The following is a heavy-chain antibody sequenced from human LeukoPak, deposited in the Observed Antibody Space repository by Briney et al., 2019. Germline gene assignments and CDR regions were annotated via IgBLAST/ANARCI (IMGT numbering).Heavy chain of an antibody. J-gene: IGHJ4*02. CDR3: ARERNMVRGVIPQL. V-gene: IGHV3-74*01. Sequence: GGSLRLSCAASGFTFSSYWMHWVRQSPGKGLVWVSRINSDGSSTSYADSVKGRFTISRDNAKNTLYLQMNSLRAEDTAVYYCARERNMVRGVIPQLWGQGTLVTVSS. CDR2: INSDGSST. D-gene: IGHD3-10*01. CDR1: GFTFSSYW.